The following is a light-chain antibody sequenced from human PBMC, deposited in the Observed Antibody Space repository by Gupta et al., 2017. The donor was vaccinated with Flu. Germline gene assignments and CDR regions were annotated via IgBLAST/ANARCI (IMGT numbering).Light chain of an antibody. V-gene: IGKV3D-15*01. Sequence: EIVMTQSPATLSVSPGERATLSCRASQSISNNLAWFQQKPGQAPRLLMFGASTRATGIPARFSGSGSGTEFTLTISSLQYEDFAVYYCQQYDRWPPITFGQGTRLESK. CDR3: QQYDRWPPIT. CDR2: GAS. CDR1: QSISNN. J-gene: IGKJ5*01.